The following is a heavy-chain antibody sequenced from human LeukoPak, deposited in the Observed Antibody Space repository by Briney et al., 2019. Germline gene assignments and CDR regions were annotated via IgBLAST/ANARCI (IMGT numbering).Heavy chain of an antibody. D-gene: IGHD3-16*02. CDR3: AKVIWSNLGAFDI. Sequence: GGSLRLSCAASGFTFSSYAMHWVRQAPGKGLEWVAVISYDGSNKYYADSVKGRFTISRDNAKNTLYLQMNSLRAEDTAVYYCAKVIWSNLGAFDIWGQGTMVTVSS. CDR1: GFTFSSYA. V-gene: IGHV3-30-3*01. J-gene: IGHJ3*02. CDR2: ISYDGSNK.